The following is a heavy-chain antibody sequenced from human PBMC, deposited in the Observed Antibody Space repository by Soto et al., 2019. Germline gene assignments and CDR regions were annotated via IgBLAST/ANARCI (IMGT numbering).Heavy chain of an antibody. CDR2: ISAYNGNT. Sequence: ASVKVSCKASGYTFTSYGISWGRQAPGQGLEWMGWISAYNGNTNYAQKLQGRVTMTTDTSTSTAYMELRSLRSDDTAVYYCARDLHYYDSSGYSPWGQGTLVTVSS. V-gene: IGHV1-18*01. D-gene: IGHD3-22*01. CDR3: ARDLHYYDSSGYSP. CDR1: GYTFTSYG. J-gene: IGHJ5*02.